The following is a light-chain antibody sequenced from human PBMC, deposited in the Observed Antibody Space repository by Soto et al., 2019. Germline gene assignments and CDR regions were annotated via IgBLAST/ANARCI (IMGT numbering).Light chain of an antibody. CDR2: GIS. CDR1: QSVTSRY. J-gene: IGKJ2*01. V-gene: IGKV3-20*01. Sequence: ENVLTQSPGTLSLSPGEGATLSCRATQSVTSRYFAWYQQKPGQAPRLLIYGISSRATDIPDRFSGSGSGTDYTLTISRLEPEDFGVYYCQQYSTLPHTFVQGTKLEIK. CDR3: QQYSTLPHT.